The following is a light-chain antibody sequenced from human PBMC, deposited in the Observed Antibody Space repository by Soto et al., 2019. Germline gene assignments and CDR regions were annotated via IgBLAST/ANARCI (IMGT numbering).Light chain of an antibody. J-gene: IGKJ1*01. Sequence: IVLTQSPDALAVSLGERATINCKSSQSVLYGPNNKHDLAWYQKKPGQTPKLLIYWASTREFGVPDRFSGSVSGTDFTLNISSLQAEDVALYYCQQSYDTLTFGQGTKVEIK. CDR1: QSVLYGPNNKHD. CDR2: WAS. CDR3: QQSYDTLT. V-gene: IGKV4-1*01.